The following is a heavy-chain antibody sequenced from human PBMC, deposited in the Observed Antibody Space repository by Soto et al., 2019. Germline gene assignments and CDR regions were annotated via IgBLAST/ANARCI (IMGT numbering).Heavy chain of an antibody. CDR3: ATAKRGTVSHLAD. V-gene: IGHV1-2*02. CDR1: GYPFSDHH. J-gene: IGHJ4*02. CDR2: LNPHSGAT. D-gene: IGHD4-4*01. Sequence: QVQLVQSGAELRKSGASVKVSCKASGYPFSDHHIHWVRQAPGQGREWMGWLNPHSGATAYAPKYQGRVTLTRDTSLSTSYMELSALKSDETAVYYCATAKRGTVSHLADWCKGTLVTVSS.